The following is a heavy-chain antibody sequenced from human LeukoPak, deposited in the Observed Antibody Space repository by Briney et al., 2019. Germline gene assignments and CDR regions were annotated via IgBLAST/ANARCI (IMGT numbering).Heavy chain of an antibody. V-gene: IGHV4-34*01. CDR1: GGSFSGYY. D-gene: IGHD4-23*01. CDR3: ASGRSAVGHFDY. CDR2: INHSGST. J-gene: IGHJ4*02. Sequence: SETLSLTCAVYGGSFSGYYWSWIRQPPGKGPEWIGEINHSGSTNYNPSLKSRVTISVDTSKNQFSLKLSSVTAADTAVYYCASGRSAVGHFDYWGQGTLVTVSS.